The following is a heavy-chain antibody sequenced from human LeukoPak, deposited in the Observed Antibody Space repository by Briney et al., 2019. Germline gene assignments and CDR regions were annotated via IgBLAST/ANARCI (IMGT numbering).Heavy chain of an antibody. Sequence: GGSERLSCVASGFTFSNYGMHWVRQAPGKGLEWVTFIRYDGSTKYYADSVKGRFTISRDNSKNTLSLQMNSLRPDDTAIYFCAKGYCSDTSCYSGLDWGQGTLVTVSS. CDR2: IRYDGSTK. J-gene: IGHJ4*02. D-gene: IGHD2-2*01. V-gene: IGHV3-30*02. CDR3: AKGYCSDTSCYSGLD. CDR1: GFTFSNYG.